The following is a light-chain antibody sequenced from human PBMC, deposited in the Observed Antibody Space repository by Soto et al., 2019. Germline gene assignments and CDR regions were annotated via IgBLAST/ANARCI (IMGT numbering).Light chain of an antibody. V-gene: IGKV3-15*01. CDR1: HSVSSN. CDR2: GAS. J-gene: IGKJ4*01. CDR3: QQYNNWGP. Sequence: EIVMTQSPATLSVSPGERATLSCRASHSVSSNLAWYQQKPGQAPRLLIYGASTRTTGIPARFSGSGSGTEFTLTISCLRAEDFAGYYCQQYNNWGPFGGGTKVDIK.